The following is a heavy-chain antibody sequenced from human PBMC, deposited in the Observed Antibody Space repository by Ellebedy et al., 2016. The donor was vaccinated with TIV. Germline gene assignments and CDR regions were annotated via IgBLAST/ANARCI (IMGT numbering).Heavy chain of an antibody. V-gene: IGHV1-69*13. CDR1: GGTFSSDA. CDR3: ARGHPGIVGARRAFDI. D-gene: IGHD1-26*01. Sequence: SVKVSCXASGGTFSSDAISWVRQAPGQGLEWMGGIIPIFGTANYAQKFQGRVTITADESTSTAYMELSSLRSEDTAVYYCARGHPGIVGARRAFDIWGQGTMVTVSS. J-gene: IGHJ3*02. CDR2: IIPIFGTA.